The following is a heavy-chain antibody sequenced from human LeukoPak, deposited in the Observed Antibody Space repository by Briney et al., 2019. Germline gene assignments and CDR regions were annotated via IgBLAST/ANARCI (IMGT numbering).Heavy chain of an antibody. CDR1: GGSFSGYY. CDR3: ARLEGLTGYYDSPFEY. D-gene: IGHD3-9*01. J-gene: IGHJ4*02. Sequence: PSETLSLTCAVYGGSFSGYYWSWIRQPPGKGLEWIGEINHSGSTNYNPSLKSRVTISIDTSKNQFSLKLSSVTAADTAVYYCARLEGLTGYYDSPFEYWGQGTLVTVPS. CDR2: INHSGST. V-gene: IGHV4-34*09.